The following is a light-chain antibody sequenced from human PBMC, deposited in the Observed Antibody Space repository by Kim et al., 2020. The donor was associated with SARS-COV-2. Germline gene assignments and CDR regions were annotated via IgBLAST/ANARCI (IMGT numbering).Light chain of an antibody. J-gene: IGKJ1*01. CDR3: QQYNSYWT. CDR1: QSISSW. Sequence: GDRVTSTCQASQSISSWLAWYKQKPGKAPKLLIYDAASLESGVPSRLSGSESGNEFTLTISSRQPDDFAPYYCQQYNSYWTFGQGTKVDIK. V-gene: IGKV1-5*01. CDR2: DAA.